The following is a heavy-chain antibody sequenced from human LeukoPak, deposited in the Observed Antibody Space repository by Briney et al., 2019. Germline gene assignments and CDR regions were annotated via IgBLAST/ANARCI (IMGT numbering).Heavy chain of an antibody. D-gene: IGHD2-2*01. Sequence: PGGSLRLSCAASGLTFSSYAMHWVRQAPGKGLEWVAIISYDGSNKYYADSVQGRFTISRDNTKNTLYLQMNSMRAEDTAVYYCARGGCSSTSCYGGVDYWGQRTLVTVSS. V-gene: IGHV3-30-3*01. J-gene: IGHJ4*02. CDR3: ARGGCSSTSCYGGVDY. CDR1: GLTFSSYA. CDR2: ISYDGSNK.